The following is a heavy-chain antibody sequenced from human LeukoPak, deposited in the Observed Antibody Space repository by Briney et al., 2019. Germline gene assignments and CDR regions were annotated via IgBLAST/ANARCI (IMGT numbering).Heavy chain of an antibody. J-gene: IGHJ4*02. CDR3: ARHGGYSYGLTSGKYYFDY. CDR2: IYYSGST. V-gene: IGHV4-39*07. CDR1: GGSISSSSYY. D-gene: IGHD5-18*01. Sequence: SETLSLTCTVSGGSISSSSYYWGWIRQPPGKGLEWIGSIYYSGSTYYNPSLKSRVTISVDTSKNQFSLKLSSVTAADTAVYYCARHGGYSYGLTSGKYYFDYWGQGTLVTVSS.